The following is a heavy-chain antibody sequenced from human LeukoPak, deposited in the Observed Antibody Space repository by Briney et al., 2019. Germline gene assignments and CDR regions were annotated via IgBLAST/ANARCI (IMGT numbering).Heavy chain of an antibody. J-gene: IGHJ2*01. CDR2: INRAGTTS. CDR1: GFIFSDYC. CDR3: ARGPAAMDWYFDF. D-gene: IGHD2-2*01. V-gene: IGHV3-11*01. Sequence: GGSLRLSCAASGFIFSDYCMNWVRQAPGKGLEWVSYINRAGTTSFYADSVKGRFTVSRDNAKSSLYLEVTNLRAEDTGLYYCARGPAAMDWYFDFWGRGTLVTVSS.